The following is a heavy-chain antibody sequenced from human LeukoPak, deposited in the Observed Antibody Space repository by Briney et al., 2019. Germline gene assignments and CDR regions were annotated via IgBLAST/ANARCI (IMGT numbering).Heavy chain of an antibody. CDR2: IYSGGST. CDR1: GLTVSSNY. D-gene: IGHD4-11*01. CDR3: ARAVSTVTTWDY. Sequence: GGSLRLSCAASGLTVSSNYMSWVRQAPGKGLEWVSVIYSGGSTYYADSVKGRFTISRDNSKNTLYLQMNSLRAEDTAVYYCARAVSTVTTWDYWGQGTLVTVSS. V-gene: IGHV3-66*01. J-gene: IGHJ4*02.